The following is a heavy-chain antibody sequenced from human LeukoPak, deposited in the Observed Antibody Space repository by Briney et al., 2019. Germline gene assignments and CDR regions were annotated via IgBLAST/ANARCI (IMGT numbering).Heavy chain of an antibody. V-gene: IGHV1-2*06. J-gene: IGHJ4*02. CDR3: ALGYSSSLAGVVEIDY. D-gene: IGHD6-13*01. CDR2: INPNSGGT. CDR1: GYTFTDYY. Sequence: ASVKVSCKASGYTFTDYYIHWVRQAPGQGLEWMGRINPNSGGTNYAQKLQGRVTMTTDTSTSTAYMELRSLRSDDTAVYYCALGYSSSLAGVVEIDYWGQGTLVTVSS.